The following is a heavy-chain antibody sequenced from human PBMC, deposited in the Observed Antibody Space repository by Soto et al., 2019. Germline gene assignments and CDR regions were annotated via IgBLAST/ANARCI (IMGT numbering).Heavy chain of an antibody. D-gene: IGHD3-22*01. CDR1: GFTFSSYG. Sequence: GGSLRLSCAASGFTFSSYGVHWVRQAPGKELEWVASVSYDGSNKHYGDSVKGRFTISRDNSRNTLDLQMNSLRAEDTAVYYCAKDTYYYDRSGYYTYDHSGQGT. CDR3: AKDTYYYDRSGYYTYDH. V-gene: IGHV3-30*18. CDR2: VSYDGSNK. J-gene: IGHJ4*02.